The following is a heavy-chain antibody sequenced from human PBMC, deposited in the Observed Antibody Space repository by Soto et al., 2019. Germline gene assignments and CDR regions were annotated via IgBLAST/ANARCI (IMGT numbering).Heavy chain of an antibody. Sequence: QVQLVESGGGVVQPGRSLRLSCAASGFTFSSYAMHWVRQAPGKGLEWVAVISYDGSNKYYADSVKGRFTISRDNSKNTLYLQMNSLRAEDTAVYYCARESDIVATNPTFDYWGQGTPVTVSS. CDR2: ISYDGSNK. CDR1: GFTFSSYA. J-gene: IGHJ4*02. D-gene: IGHD5-12*01. CDR3: ARESDIVATNPTFDY. V-gene: IGHV3-30-3*01.